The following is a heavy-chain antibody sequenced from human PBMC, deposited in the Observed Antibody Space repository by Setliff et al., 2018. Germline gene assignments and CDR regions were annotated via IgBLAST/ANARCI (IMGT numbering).Heavy chain of an antibody. J-gene: IGHJ4*02. CDR1: GYTFTSYG. CDR2: MNPNSGNT. Sequence: ASVKVSCKASGYTFTSYGISWVRQATGQGLEWMGWMNPNSGNTGYAQKFQGRVTITRNTSISTAYMELSSLTSEETAVYYCARASRISMVRGVLYYFDYWGQGTLVTVSS. D-gene: IGHD3-10*01. V-gene: IGHV1-8*03. CDR3: ARASRISMVRGVLYYFDY.